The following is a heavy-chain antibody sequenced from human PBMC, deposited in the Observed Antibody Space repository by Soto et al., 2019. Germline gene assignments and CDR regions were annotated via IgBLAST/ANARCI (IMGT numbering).Heavy chain of an antibody. CDR1: GYTFTSYD. J-gene: IGHJ5*02. CDR3: ARDPDDYGDYVAQFDP. CDR2: MNPNSGNT. D-gene: IGHD4-17*01. V-gene: IGHV1-8*01. Sequence: GASVNVSCKASGYTFTSYDINWVRQATGQGLEWMGWMNPNSGNTGYAQKFQGRVTMTRNTSMSTVYMELSSLRSEDTAVYYCARDPDDYGDYVAQFDPWGQGTLVTVSS.